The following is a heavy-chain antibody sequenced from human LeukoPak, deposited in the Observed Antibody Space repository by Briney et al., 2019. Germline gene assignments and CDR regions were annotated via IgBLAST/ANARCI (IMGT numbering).Heavy chain of an antibody. V-gene: IGHV3-7*01. CDR1: GFSFSRYW. J-gene: IGHJ4*01. CDR2: IKEDGSEK. Sequence: PGGSLRLSCEASGFSFSRYWMSWVRQAPGKGLECVANIKEDGSEKYYVDSVKGRFTISRDNAKNSLYLQMNSLRAEDTAVYYCARQGDDYWGHGTLVTVSS. D-gene: IGHD3-16*01. CDR3: ARQGDDY.